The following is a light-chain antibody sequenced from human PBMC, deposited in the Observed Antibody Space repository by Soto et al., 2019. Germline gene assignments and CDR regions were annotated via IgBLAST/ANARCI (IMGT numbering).Light chain of an antibody. J-gene: IGKJ1*01. CDR1: QSVSNTY. CDR3: QLYGSSPWT. Sequence: EIVLTQAPGTLSLSPGERATLACRASQSVSNTYLAWFQQEPGQAPRLLIHGVSIRATGIPARFSGSGSGTDLTLTISRLEPEDFAVYYCQLYGSSPWTFGQGTKVEIK. V-gene: IGKV3-20*01. CDR2: GVS.